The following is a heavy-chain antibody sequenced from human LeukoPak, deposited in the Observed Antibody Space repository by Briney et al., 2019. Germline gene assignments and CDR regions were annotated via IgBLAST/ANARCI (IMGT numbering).Heavy chain of an antibody. J-gene: IGHJ4*02. D-gene: IGHD2-2*01. Sequence: SGGSLRLSCAASGFTFSTYSMHWVRQVPGKGLEWVAIISYDGSKKYYADSVKGRFTISRDNSKNTLFLQMNSLRPEDTAVYYCARDLKTAMDYFDYWGQGALVTVSS. V-gene: IGHV3-30*04. CDR1: GFTFSTYS. CDR3: ARDLKTAMDYFDY. CDR2: ISYDGSKK.